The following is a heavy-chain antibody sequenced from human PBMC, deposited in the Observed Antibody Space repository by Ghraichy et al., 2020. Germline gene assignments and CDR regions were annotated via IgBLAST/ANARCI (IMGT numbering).Heavy chain of an antibody. Sequence: SETLSLTCTVSGGSISSYYWSWIRQPPGKGLEWIGYIYYSGSTNYNPSLKSRVTISVDTSKNQFSLKLSSVTAADTAVYYCARHEVRLSWFDPWGQGTLVTVSS. CDR3: ARHEVRLSWFDP. CDR1: GGSISSYY. D-gene: IGHD2-8*01. J-gene: IGHJ5*02. CDR2: IYYSGST. V-gene: IGHV4-59*08.